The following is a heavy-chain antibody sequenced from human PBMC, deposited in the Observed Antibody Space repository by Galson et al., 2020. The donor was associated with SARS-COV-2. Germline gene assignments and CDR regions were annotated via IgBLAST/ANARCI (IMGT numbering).Heavy chain of an antibody. D-gene: IGHD3-3*01. V-gene: IGHV3-9*01. CDR2: IRWNSGSI. CDR3: AKTLDTIFGVNDAFDI. J-gene: IGHJ3*02. Sequence: GGSLRLSCAASGFTFDDYAMHWVRQAPGKGLQWVSGIRWNSGSIGYAASVKGRFTISRDNAKNSLYLQMNSLRAEDTALYCGAKTLDTIFGVNDAFDIWGQGTMVTVSS. CDR1: GFTFDDYA.